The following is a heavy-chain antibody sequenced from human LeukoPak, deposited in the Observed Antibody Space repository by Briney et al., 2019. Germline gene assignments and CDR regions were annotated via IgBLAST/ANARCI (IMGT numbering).Heavy chain of an antibody. Sequence: GGSLRLSCAASGFTFSSYGMHWVRQAPGKGLEGVAVIWYDGSNKYYADSVKGRFTISRDNSKNTLYLQMNSLRAEDTAVYYCARGEGYDFDYWGQGTLVTVSS. V-gene: IGHV3-33*01. CDR2: IWYDGSNK. J-gene: IGHJ4*02. CDR1: GFTFSSYG. CDR3: ARGEGYDFDY. D-gene: IGHD3-16*01.